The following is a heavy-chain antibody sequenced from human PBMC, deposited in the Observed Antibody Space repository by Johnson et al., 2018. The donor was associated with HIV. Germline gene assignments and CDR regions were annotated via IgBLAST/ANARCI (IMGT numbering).Heavy chain of an antibody. CDR3: AKAVGGYAFDI. CDR2: VYSGGNT. V-gene: IGHV3-66*01. J-gene: IGHJ3*02. D-gene: IGHD1-26*01. CDR1: GFTVSSNY. Sequence: EVQLVESGGGLIQPGGSLRLSCAASGFTVSSNYMSWVRQAPGKGLEWVSIVYSGGNTYYTDSVKGRFTISRDNSKNTLYLQMNSLRAEDTAVYYCAKAVGGYAFDIWGQGTMVTVSP.